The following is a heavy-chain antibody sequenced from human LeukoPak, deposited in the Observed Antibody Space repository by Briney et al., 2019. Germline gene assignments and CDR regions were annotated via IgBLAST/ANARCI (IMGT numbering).Heavy chain of an antibody. Sequence: ASVKVSCKTSGYSFNIYEINWVRQATGQGLEWMGWVNPNSGDTDYAQKFQGRLTMTRNTSISTAYMELRGLRLEDTAVYYCSRGPRFDPWGQGTQVTVSS. J-gene: IGHJ5*02. CDR1: GYSFNIYE. CDR3: SRGPRFDP. CDR2: VNPNSGDT. V-gene: IGHV1-8*01.